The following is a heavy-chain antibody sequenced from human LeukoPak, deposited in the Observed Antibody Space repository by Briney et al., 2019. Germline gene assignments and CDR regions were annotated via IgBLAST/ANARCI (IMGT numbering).Heavy chain of an antibody. CDR1: GYTFTHYY. V-gene: IGHV1-46*01. CDR3: AREETRDYGMDV. Sequence: ASVKVSCKASGYTFTHYYILWVRQAPEQGLEWKGIVNPSAGTSNYAQKYQGRVTMTRDTSTSTVYMDLTSLRSEDTAVYFCAREETRDYGMDVWGQGTTVTVSS. J-gene: IGHJ6*02. CDR2: VNPSAGTS. D-gene: IGHD1-7*01.